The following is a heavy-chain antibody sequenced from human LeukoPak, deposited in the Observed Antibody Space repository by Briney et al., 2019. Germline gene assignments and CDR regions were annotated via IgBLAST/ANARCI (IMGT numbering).Heavy chain of an antibody. CDR2: ISGSGGTT. CDR1: GFTFNNYA. J-gene: IGHJ6*02. D-gene: IGHD1-14*01. CDR3: AKVSGGGLYYDGMDV. V-gene: IGHV3-23*01. Sequence: GGSLRLSCAASGFTFNNYAMNWVRQAPGKGLGWASVISGSGGTTYYADSVKGRFTISRDSSKNTLYLQMNSLRAEDTAVYYCAKVSGGGLYYDGMDVWGQGTTVTVSS.